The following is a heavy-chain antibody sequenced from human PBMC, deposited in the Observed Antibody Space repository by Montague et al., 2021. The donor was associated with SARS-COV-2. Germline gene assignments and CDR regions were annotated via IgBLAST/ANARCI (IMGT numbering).Heavy chain of an antibody. CDR3: ATRPPYFARPLVPLLDF. CDR2: ISTDGSNQ. Sequence: YRRLSCAASGFTFSTHAMHWVRQAPGKGLEWVAAISTDGSNQDFADSVKGRFTISRDNSKNTLYIQMNSLRVDDTAIYYCATRPPYFARPLVPLLDFWGQGTLVIVSP. D-gene: IGHD2/OR15-2a*01. V-gene: IGHV3-30*04. J-gene: IGHJ4*02. CDR1: GFTFSTHA.